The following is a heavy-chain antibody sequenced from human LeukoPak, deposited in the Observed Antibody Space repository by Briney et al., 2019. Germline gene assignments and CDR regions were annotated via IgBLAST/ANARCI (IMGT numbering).Heavy chain of an antibody. CDR1: GFNFADYA. V-gene: IGHV3-49*04. Sequence: GGSLRLSCTASGFNFADYAMTWVRQSPGKGLEWLAFIRSKASGGATQYAASVKGRFILSRDDAETIVYLQMNSLKIEDSAVYYCTRDLYQIMTSYYNGLDVWGQGTTVSVSS. D-gene: IGHD2-2*01. J-gene: IGHJ6*02. CDR3: TRDLYQIMTSYYNGLDV. CDR2: IRSKASGGAT.